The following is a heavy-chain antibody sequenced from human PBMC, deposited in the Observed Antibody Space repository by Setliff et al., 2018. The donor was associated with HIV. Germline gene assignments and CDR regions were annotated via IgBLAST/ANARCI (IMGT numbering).Heavy chain of an antibody. CDR1: GFTFSSYS. J-gene: IGHJ3*02. D-gene: IGHD3-10*01. V-gene: IGHV3-21*01. CDR2: ISSSSSYI. CDR3: AREYYYGSGSYGADAFDI. Sequence: GGSLRLSCAASGFTFSSYSMNWVRQAPGKGLEWVSSISSSSSYIYYADSVKGRFTISRDNAKNSLYLQMNSLRAEDTAVYYCAREYYYGSGSYGADAFDIWGQGTMVTVSS.